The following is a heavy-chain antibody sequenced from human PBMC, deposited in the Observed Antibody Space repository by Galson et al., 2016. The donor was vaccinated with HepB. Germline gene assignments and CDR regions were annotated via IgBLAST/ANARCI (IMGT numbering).Heavy chain of an antibody. CDR2: IDRDGDT. D-gene: IGHD1-26*01. V-gene: IGHV3-66*01. CDR3: ARGSDVGSF. Sequence: SLRLSCAASTFSVSDDYMNWVRQAPGKGLERVSLIDRDGDTYYADSVRDRFIISRDNSKNTLYLQMNSLRAEDTAVYSCARGSDVGSFWGQGTLVTVSS. J-gene: IGHJ4*02. CDR1: TFSVSDDY.